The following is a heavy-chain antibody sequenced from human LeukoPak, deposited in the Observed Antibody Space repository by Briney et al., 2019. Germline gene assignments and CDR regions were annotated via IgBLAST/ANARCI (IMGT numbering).Heavy chain of an antibody. V-gene: IGHV3-23*01. CDR3: AKGGYYGSGSYYPPRQFDP. CDR1: GFTFSNYA. D-gene: IGHD3-10*01. CDR2: ICGHGISI. Sequence: GGSLRLSCEASGFTFSNYAMSWVRQAPGKGLEWVSGICGHGISIYYADSVKGRFTISRDNSKSTLYLVMNSLRAEDTAVYYCAKGGYYGSGSYYPPRQFDPWGQGTLVTVSS. J-gene: IGHJ5*02.